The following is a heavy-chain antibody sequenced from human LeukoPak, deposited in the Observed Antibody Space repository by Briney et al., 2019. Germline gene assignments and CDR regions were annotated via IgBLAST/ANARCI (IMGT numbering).Heavy chain of an antibody. Sequence: PSETLSLTCTVSGGSISSYYWSWIRQPPGKGLEWIGYIYYSGSTNYNPSLKSRVTISVDTSKNQFSLKLSSVTAADTAVYYCARDAGDCYYYYYYMDVWGKGTTVTVSS. D-gene: IGHD2-21*02. J-gene: IGHJ6*03. CDR2: IYYSGST. CDR1: GGSISSYY. CDR3: ARDAGDCYYYYYYMDV. V-gene: IGHV4-59*01.